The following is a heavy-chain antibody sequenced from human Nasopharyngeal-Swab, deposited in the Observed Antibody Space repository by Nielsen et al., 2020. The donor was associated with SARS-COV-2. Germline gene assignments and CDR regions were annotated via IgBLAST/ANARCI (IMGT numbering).Heavy chain of an antibody. CDR1: GHTFTSYY. J-gene: IGHJ6*02. V-gene: IGHV1-46*01. CDR2: INPSGGST. CDR3: FGYYDTSGYDNYYGMDV. D-gene: IGHD3-22*01. Sequence: GESLKISCKASGHTFTSYYIHWVRQAPGQGPEWMGIINPSGGSTSYAQKFQGRVTMTSDTSTSTVYMELSSLRYEDTAVYYCFGYYDTSGYDNYYGMDVWGQGTTVTVSS.